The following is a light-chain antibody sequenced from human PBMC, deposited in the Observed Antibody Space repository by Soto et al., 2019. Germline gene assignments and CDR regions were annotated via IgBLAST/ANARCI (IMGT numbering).Light chain of an antibody. CDR1: QSLNSDS. CDR2: GAS. J-gene: IGKJ1*01. CDR3: HQYLNSLSRT. V-gene: IGKV3-20*01. Sequence: EIVLTQSPNTLSLSPGERATLSCRASQSLNSDSLAWYQQKPGQAPRLLIYGASSRATGTPDRFSGSGSGTDFTLTINRLEPEDFAVYYCHQYLNSLSRTFGQGTKVEIK.